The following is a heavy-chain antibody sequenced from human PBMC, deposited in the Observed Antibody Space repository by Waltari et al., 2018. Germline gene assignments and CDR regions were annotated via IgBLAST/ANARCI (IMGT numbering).Heavy chain of an antibody. Sequence: VQLVESGGGVVQPGGSLTVCCAATGFTFGRSEKNWVRQGPGKGLEWISYISGISNLKYYAYSVEGRFTISRDNAKNSLYLQMNNLRAEDTAVYYCARLSAAAADPYDDFDVWGQGTMVTVSS. CDR1: GFTFGRSE. D-gene: IGHD6-13*01. CDR2: ISGISNLK. CDR3: ARLSAAAADPYDDFDV. J-gene: IGHJ3*01. V-gene: IGHV3-48*03.